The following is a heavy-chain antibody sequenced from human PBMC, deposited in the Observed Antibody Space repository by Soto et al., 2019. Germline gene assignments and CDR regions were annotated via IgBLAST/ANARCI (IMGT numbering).Heavy chain of an antibody. CDR1: GFTFSSYA. V-gene: IGHV3-23*01. D-gene: IGHD2-15*01. CDR3: AKDSGHLIVVVVAATMAFDY. Sequence: GGSLRLSCAAPGFTFSSYAMSWVRQAPGKGLEWVSAISGSGGSTYYADSVKGRFTISRDNSKNTLYLQMNSLRAEDTAVYYCAKDSGHLIVVVVAATMAFDYWGQGTLVTVSS. J-gene: IGHJ4*02. CDR2: ISGSGGST.